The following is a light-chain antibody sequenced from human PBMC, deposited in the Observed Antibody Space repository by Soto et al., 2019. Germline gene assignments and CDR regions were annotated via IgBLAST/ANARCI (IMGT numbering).Light chain of an antibody. Sequence: DIQMTQSPSTLSASAGDRVTITCRASQSISSWLAWYQQKPGKAPKLLLYDASSLESGVPSRFSGSGSGTECTLTISSLQPDDFATYYCQQYNSYPMYTFGQGTKLEIK. CDR1: QSISSW. J-gene: IGKJ2*01. CDR2: DAS. V-gene: IGKV1-5*01. CDR3: QQYNSYPMYT.